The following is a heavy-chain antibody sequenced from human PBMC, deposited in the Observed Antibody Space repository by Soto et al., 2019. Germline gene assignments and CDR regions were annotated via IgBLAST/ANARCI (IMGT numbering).Heavy chain of an antibody. CDR2: IIPILGIA. J-gene: IGHJ4*02. D-gene: IGHD5-12*01. Sequence: GQGLEWMGRIIPILGIANYAQKFQGRVTITADKSTSTAYMEVSSVRSEDTAVYYCARLYSGYEKDTFDYWGQRPLLSVYS. V-gene: IGHV1-69*02. CDR3: ARLYSGYEKDTFDY.